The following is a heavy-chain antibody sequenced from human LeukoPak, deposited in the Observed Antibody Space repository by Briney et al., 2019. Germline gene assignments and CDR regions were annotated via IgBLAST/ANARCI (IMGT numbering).Heavy chain of an antibody. CDR3: AKEAYYYDSSGYYYVY. J-gene: IGHJ4*02. V-gene: IGHV3-23*01. CDR2: ISGSGGST. CDR1: GFTFSSYA. D-gene: IGHD3-22*01. Sequence: GGSLRLSCAASGFTFSSYAMSWVRQAPGKELEWVSAISGSGGSTYYADSVKGRFTISRDNSKNTLYLQMNSLRAEDTAVYYCAKEAYYYDSSGYYYVYWGQGTLVTVSS.